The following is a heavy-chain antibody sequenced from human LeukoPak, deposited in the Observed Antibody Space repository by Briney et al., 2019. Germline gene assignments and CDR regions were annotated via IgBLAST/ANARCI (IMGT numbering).Heavy chain of an antibody. J-gene: IGHJ6*03. D-gene: IGHD3-9*01. CDR1: RFTFSSYS. V-gene: IGHV3-21*01. Sequence: PGGSLRLSCAASRFTFSSYSMNWVRQAPGKGLEWVSSISSSSSYIYYADSVKGRFTISRDNAKNSLYLQMNSLRAEDTAVYYCARVLRYFDPRKSDYYYMDVWGKGTTVTVSS. CDR3: ARVLRYFDPRKSDYYYMDV. CDR2: ISSSSSYI.